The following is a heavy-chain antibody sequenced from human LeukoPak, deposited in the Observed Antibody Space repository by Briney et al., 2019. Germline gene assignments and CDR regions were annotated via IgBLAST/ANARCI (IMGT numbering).Heavy chain of an antibody. CDR3: ARLRAPVTGGYYIDY. J-gene: IGHJ4*02. D-gene: IGHD2-15*01. V-gene: IGHV4-4*07. CDR1: GDSINSFY. CDR2: IFSRGST. Sequence: PSETLSLTCTVSGDSINSFYWGWIRQPPGKGLEWIGRIFSRGSTNFNPSLKSRVIMSMDTSKNQFSLSLNSVTAADTAVYYCARLRAPVTGGYYIDYWGQGPLVTVSS.